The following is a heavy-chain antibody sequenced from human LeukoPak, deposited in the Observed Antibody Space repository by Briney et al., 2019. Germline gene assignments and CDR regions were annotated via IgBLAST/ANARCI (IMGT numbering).Heavy chain of an antibody. Sequence: GGSLRLSCVGSGFSLSDYWMHWVRQTPGKGLMWVSRITSDGSTTWYADSVKGRFTVSRDNAKNTLFLEMNSLRDEDTAVYYCAKDGTKLSFDYWGQGTLVTVSS. CDR2: ITSDGSTT. CDR1: GFSLSDYW. CDR3: AKDGTKLSFDY. D-gene: IGHD1-1*01. J-gene: IGHJ4*02. V-gene: IGHV3-74*01.